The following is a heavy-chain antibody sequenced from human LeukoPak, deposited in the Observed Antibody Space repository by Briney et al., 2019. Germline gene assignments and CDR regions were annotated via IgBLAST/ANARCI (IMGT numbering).Heavy chain of an antibody. J-gene: IGHJ6*03. V-gene: IGHV3-7*01. D-gene: IGHD6-13*01. CDR3: ARDCSSSWPFYYYYYMDV. CDR1: GFTFSSYW. Sequence: GGSLRLSCAASGFTFSSYWMSWVRQAPGKGLEWVANIKQDGSEKYYADSVKGRFTISRDNAKNSLYLQMNSLRAEDTAVYYCARDCSSSWPFYYYYYMDVWGKGTTVTVSS. CDR2: IKQDGSEK.